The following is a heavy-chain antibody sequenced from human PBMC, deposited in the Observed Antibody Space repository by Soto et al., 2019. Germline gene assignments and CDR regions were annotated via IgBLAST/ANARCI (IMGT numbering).Heavy chain of an antibody. CDR2: ISWNSVSI. Sequence: GGSLRLSCAASGFTFDDYAMHWVRQPPGKGLEWVSSISWNSVSIDYADSVKGRFTISRDNAKNSLHLQMNSLRAEDTVVYYCAKDSIRRSFSRSSTRARDAFDSWGQGTMVTVSS. D-gene: IGHD6-6*01. V-gene: IGHV3-9*01. CDR1: GFTFDDYA. J-gene: IGHJ3*02. CDR3: AKDSIRRSFSRSSTRARDAFDS.